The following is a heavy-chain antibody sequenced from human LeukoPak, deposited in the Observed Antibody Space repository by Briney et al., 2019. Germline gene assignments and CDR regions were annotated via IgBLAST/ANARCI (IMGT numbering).Heavy chain of an antibody. CDR3: ARPHYYDSSGYQYYFDY. J-gene: IGHJ4*02. Sequence: GASVKVSCKASGGTFSRYAISWVRQAPGQGLEWMGGIIPIFGTANYAQKFQGRVTITADESTSTAYMELSSLRSEDTAVYYCARPHYYDSSGYQYYFDYWGQGTLVTVSS. V-gene: IGHV1-69*13. CDR1: GGTFSRYA. D-gene: IGHD3-22*01. CDR2: IIPIFGTA.